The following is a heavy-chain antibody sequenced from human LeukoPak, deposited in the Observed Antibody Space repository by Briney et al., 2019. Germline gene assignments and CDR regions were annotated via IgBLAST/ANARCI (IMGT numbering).Heavy chain of an antibody. CDR2: ISYDGSNK. D-gene: IGHD3-22*01. CDR3: ARGDYYESRGYVAAY. Sequence: GGSLRLSCAASGFTFRSYAMHWVRQAPGKGLEWVAVISYDGSNKYYADSVKGRFTISRDNSKNTLYLEMNSLRAEDTAVYYCARGDYYESRGYVAAYWGQGTLVTVSS. CDR1: GFTFRSYA. V-gene: IGHV3-30*04. J-gene: IGHJ4*02.